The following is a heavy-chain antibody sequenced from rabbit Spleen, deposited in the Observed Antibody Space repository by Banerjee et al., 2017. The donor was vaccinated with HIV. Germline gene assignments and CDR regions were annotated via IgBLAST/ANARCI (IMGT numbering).Heavy chain of an antibody. D-gene: IGHD2-1*01. CDR1: GFPFSNKAV. V-gene: IGHV1S45*01. J-gene: IGHJ3*01. CDR2: IDTGSSSFT. CDR3: GRGTDWGTRLNL. Sequence: QEQLEESGGGLVKPEGSLTLTCKASGFPFSNKAVMCWVRQAPGKGLEWIACIDTGSSSFTYFATWAKGRFTISKTSSTTVTLQMTRLTAADTATYFCGRGTDWGTRLNLWGQGTLVTVS.